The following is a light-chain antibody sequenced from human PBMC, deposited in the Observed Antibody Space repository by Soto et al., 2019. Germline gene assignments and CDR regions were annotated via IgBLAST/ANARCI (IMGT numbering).Light chain of an antibody. CDR2: GAS. J-gene: IGKJ1*01. V-gene: IGKV3-20*01. Sequence: EIVLTQSPGTLSLSPGERATLSCRASQSVSSSFLAWYQQKPGQAPRLLIYGASSRATGIPDWFSGSGSGTDFTLTISRLEPEDFAVYYCQQYDNSPWTFGQGTKVEIK. CDR3: QQYDNSPWT. CDR1: QSVSSSF.